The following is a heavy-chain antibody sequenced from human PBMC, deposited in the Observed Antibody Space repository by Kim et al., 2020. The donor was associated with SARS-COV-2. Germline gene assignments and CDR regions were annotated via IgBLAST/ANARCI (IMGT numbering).Heavy chain of an antibody. D-gene: IGHD2-21*01. Sequence: GESLKISCKGSGYSFTSYWISWVRQMPGKGLEWMGRIDPSDSYTNYSPSFQGHVTISADKSISTAYLQWSSLKASDTAMYYCARQAIPDYYYYGMDVWGQGTTVTVSS. V-gene: IGHV5-10-1*01. CDR2: IDPSDSYT. CDR3: ARQAIPDYYYYGMDV. CDR1: GYSFTSYW. J-gene: IGHJ6*02.